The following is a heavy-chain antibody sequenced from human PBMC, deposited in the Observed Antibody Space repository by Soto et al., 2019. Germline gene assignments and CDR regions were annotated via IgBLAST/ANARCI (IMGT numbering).Heavy chain of an antibody. CDR1: GGSVSSGSYH. Sequence: PSEPLSLPCIVSGGSVSSGSYHWTWIRQPPGKGLEWIGFIPYNESPDYNPYLQSRVVISIDRGKNQFSLKMTSVTAVDTAVYFCARVGWGGDSWGQGTLVTVAS. CDR3: ARVGWGGDS. V-gene: IGHV4-61*01. CDR2: IPYNESP. J-gene: IGHJ4*02. D-gene: IGHD7-27*01.